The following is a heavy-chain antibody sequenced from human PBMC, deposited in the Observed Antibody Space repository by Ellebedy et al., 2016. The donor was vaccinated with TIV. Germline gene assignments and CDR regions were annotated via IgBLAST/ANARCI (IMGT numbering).Heavy chain of an antibody. CDR2: IYYSGST. J-gene: IGHJ4*02. V-gene: IGHV4-39*07. Sequence: SETLSLTCTVSGGSISSSSYYWGWIRQPPGKGLEWIGSIYYSGSTYYNPSLKSRVTISVDTSKNQFSLKLSSVTAADTAVYYCARGGSSITIPLWGQGTLVTVSS. CDR3: ARGGSSITIPL. CDR1: GGSISSSSYY. D-gene: IGHD3-3*01.